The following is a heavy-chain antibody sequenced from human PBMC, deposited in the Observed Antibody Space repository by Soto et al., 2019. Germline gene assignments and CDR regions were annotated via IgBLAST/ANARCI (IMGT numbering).Heavy chain of an antibody. CDR1: GYTFTGYY. J-gene: IGHJ6*03. CDR2: INPNSGGT. CDR3: AREPPRFYVFGSPPHAPYYLAV. Sequence: ASVKVSCKASGYTFTGYYMHWVRQAPGQGLEWMGWINPNSGGTNYAQKFQGWVTMTRDTSISTAYMELSRLRSDDTAVYYCAREPPRFYVFGSPPHAPYYLAVGGKGT. D-gene: IGHD3-16*01. V-gene: IGHV1-2*04.